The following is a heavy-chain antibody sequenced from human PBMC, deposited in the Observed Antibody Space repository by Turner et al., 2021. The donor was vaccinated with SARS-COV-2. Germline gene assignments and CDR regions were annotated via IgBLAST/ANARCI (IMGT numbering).Heavy chain of an antibody. CDR2: MSYDGNNE. D-gene: IGHD6-6*01. V-gene: IGHV3-30*18. CDR3: ANPVRRYYYYYGLDV. Sequence: QVQLVDSGGGVVQPGRSLRPSCVASGFPLSQFDMQWVRQAPGKGLEWVPLMSYDGNNEYYADSVKGRFTISRDTSRNTLYLQMNSLRPEDTAIYYCANPVRRYYYYYGLDVWGQGATVSVSS. J-gene: IGHJ6*02. CDR1: GFPLSQFD.